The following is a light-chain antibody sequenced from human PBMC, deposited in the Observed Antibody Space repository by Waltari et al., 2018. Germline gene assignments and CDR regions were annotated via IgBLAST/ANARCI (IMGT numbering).Light chain of an antibody. V-gene: IGKV3-11*01. CDR1: QSVNTY. J-gene: IGKJ4*01. CDR3: QQRYSWPRT. Sequence: EIVLTQSPTTLSLSPGGGATLSCRASQSVNTYLAWYQKTPGQAPRLLIFDASNSATGIPARFSGSGSVTDFTLTISSLEPEDFAVYYCQQRYSWPRTFGGGTKVEIK. CDR2: DAS.